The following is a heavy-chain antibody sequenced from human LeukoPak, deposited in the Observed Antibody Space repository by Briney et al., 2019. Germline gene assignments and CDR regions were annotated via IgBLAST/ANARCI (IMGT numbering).Heavy chain of an antibody. D-gene: IGHD2-15*01. V-gene: IGHV3-7*01. CDR1: GFTFSSYW. CDR3: ARGFCSGGSCSKYDY. Sequence: PGGSLRLSCTASGFTFSSYWMSWVRQAPGKGLEWVAKIKYDGGEQFYVESVKGRFTISRDNAKNSLYLQMNSLRAEDTAVYFCARGFCSGGSCSKYDYWGQGTLVTVSS. J-gene: IGHJ4*02. CDR2: IKYDGGEQ.